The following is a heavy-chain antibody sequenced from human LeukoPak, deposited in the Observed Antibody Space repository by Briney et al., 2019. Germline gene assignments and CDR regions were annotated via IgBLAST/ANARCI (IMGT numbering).Heavy chain of an antibody. CDR2: ISYDGSNK. CDR3: ARNRPAGYDYDYGFELQH. V-gene: IGHV3-30*04. CDR1: GFTFSSYA. Sequence: GRSLRLSCAASGFTFSSYAMHWVRQAPGKGLEWVAVISYDGSNKYYAASVKGRFTISRDNSENTLFLQMNSLRADDTAVYFCARNRPAGYDYDYGFELQHWGQGTLVTVSS. D-gene: IGHD4/OR15-4a*01. J-gene: IGHJ1*01.